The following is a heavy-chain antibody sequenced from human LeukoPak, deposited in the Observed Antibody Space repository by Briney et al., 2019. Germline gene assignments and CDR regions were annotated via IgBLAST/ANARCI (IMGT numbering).Heavy chain of an antibody. Sequence: GGSLRLSCAASGFTFSSYWMHWVRQAPGKGLGWVSRVNNDGSSTTYAGSVKGRFTISRDNAKNTLFLQMNSLRAEDTAVYHCGRKSAGYGSNGIDYWRQGALVTVSS. D-gene: IGHD4-23*01. CDR3: GRKSAGYGSNGIDY. CDR1: GFTFSSYW. J-gene: IGHJ4*02. CDR2: VNNDGSST. V-gene: IGHV3-74*01.